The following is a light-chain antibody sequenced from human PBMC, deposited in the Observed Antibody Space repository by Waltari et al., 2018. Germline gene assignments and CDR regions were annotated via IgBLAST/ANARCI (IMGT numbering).Light chain of an antibody. J-gene: IGKJ5*01. CDR1: QSISSN. V-gene: IGKV3-15*01. CDR2: ETS. Sequence: EIVMTQSPATLSVAPGERATLSCRASQSISSNLAWYQQKPGQAPRLLVYETSTRATGIPARFGGSGSGTEFSLTITSLQSEDSALYYCQQYNVWPPITFGQGTRLEIQ. CDR3: QQYNVWPPIT.